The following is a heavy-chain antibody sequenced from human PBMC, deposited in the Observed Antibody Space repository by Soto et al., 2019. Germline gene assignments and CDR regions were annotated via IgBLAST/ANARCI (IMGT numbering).Heavy chain of an antibody. V-gene: IGHV1-2*02. CDR1: GYTFTGHY. J-gene: IGHJ4*02. CDR3: GRGRSGQIVVFY. CDR2: IGPESGAT. Sequence: ASVRVNCKASGYTFTGHYIHWVRQAPEQGPEWMGEIGPESGATRYAQKFQGRVTMTRDMSITTVYMELNNLSPDDTAVYYCGRGRSGQIVVFYWGQGTPVTVSS. D-gene: IGHD5-12*01.